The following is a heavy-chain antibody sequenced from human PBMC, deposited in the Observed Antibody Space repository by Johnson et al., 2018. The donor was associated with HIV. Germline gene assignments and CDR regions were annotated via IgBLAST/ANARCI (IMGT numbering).Heavy chain of an antibody. CDR2: ISYDGTKI. J-gene: IGHJ3*02. D-gene: IGHD3-10*01. CDR1: GLSFNSYV. CDR3: ARGGPLTMVQDALDT. V-gene: IGHV3-30*04. Sequence: QVQLVESGGGVVQPRRSLRLSCVASGLSFNSYVMHWVRQAPGKGLQWVAVISYDGTKIHYTDSVNGRFTISRDNSKNTFYLQMNSLTAEDTAVYFCARGGPLTMVQDALDTWGQGTMGIVSA.